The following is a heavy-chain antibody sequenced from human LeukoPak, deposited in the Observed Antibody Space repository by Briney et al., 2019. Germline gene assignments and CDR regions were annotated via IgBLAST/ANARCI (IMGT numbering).Heavy chain of an antibody. CDR1: GGTLSSYA. V-gene: IGHV1-69*13. CDR3: ARGRGRLVVVTAHDY. Sequence: SVKVSCKASGGTLSSYAISWVRQAPGPGLEWMGGIIPIFGTANYAQKFQGRVTITADESTSTAYMELSSLRSEDTAVYYCARGRGRLVVVTAHDYWGQGTLVTVSS. CDR2: IIPIFGTA. D-gene: IGHD2-21*02. J-gene: IGHJ4*02.